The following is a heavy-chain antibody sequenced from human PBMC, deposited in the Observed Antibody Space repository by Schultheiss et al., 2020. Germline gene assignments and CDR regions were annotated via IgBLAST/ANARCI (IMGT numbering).Heavy chain of an antibody. V-gene: IGHV1-8*01. J-gene: IGHJ4*02. CDR3: ARAGIAAADKRGYYFDY. CDR2: MNPNSGNT. D-gene: IGHD6-13*01. CDR1: GFTFTSYD. Sequence: ASVKVSCAASGFTFTSYDINWVRQATGQGLEWMGWMNPNSGNTGYAQKFQGRVTITADKSTSTAYMELSSLRSEDTAVYYCARAGIAAADKRGYYFDYWGQGTLVTVSS.